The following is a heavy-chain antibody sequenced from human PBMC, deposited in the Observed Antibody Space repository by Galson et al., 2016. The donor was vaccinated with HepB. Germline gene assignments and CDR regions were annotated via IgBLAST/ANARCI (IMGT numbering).Heavy chain of an antibody. J-gene: IGHJ4*01. V-gene: IGHV3-33*01. D-gene: IGHD6-13*01. CDR2: IWHDGSNQ. Sequence: SLRLSCAASGFVFSSYGIHWVRQAPGKGLEWVALIWHDGSNQYYADSVKGRFTISRDSSKNTLSLQMNSLRAEDTAVYYCAREMGVAAPAVFDYWGQGTLVTVSS. CDR1: GFVFSSYG. CDR3: AREMGVAAPAVFDY.